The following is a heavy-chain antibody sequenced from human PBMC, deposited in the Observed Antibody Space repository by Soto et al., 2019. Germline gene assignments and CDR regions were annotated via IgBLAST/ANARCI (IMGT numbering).Heavy chain of an antibody. D-gene: IGHD4-17*01. J-gene: IGHJ4*02. V-gene: IGHV3-21*01. CDR1: GFTFSSDS. CDR3: ARDPHDYGDYVRLFFDY. CDR2: ISSSSSYI. Sequence: GGSLRLSCAASGFTFSSDSMNWVRQAPGKGLEWVSSISSSSSYIYYADSVKGRFTISRDNAKNSLYLQMNSLRAEDTAAYYYARDPHDYGDYVRLFFDYWGQGTLVTVSS.